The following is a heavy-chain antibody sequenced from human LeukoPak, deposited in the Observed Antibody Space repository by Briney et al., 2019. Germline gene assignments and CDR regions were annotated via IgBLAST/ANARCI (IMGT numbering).Heavy chain of an antibody. V-gene: IGHV3-74*01. CDR1: GFTFSSYW. J-gene: IGHJ4*02. Sequence: GGSLRLSCAASGFTFSSYWMHWVRQAPGKGLVWGSRIDIDGRSTSYADSVRGRFTISRDNAKNTLYLQMNSLRVDDTAVYYCARGGLEPVDYWGQGTLVTVSS. CDR2: IDIDGRST. CDR3: ARGGLEPVDY. D-gene: IGHD1-1*01.